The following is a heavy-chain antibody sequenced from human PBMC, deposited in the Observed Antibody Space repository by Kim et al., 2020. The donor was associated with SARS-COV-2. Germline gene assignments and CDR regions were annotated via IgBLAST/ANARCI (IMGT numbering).Heavy chain of an antibody. V-gene: IGHV1-3*01. J-gene: IGHJ4*02. CDR2: KT. CDR3: ARDMNPTVYDY. D-gene: IGHD4-4*01. Sequence: KTKCSQKFQGRVTITRDTSANTAYMDRRSLTFEDTAIYYCARDMNPTVYDYWGQGTLVTVSS.